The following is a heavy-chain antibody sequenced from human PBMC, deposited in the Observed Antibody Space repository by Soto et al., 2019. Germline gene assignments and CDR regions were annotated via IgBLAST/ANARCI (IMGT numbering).Heavy chain of an antibody. V-gene: IGHV1-18*01. J-gene: IGHJ4*02. Sequence: QVQLVQSGAEVKKPGASVKVSCKASGYTFTTYGISWVRQAPGQGLEWMGWISAYNGNTNYAQKLQGRVTMTKDTSTSTAYMERRSRRSHDTAVYYCARAVLDHHGDAKFDDWGQGTLVTV. CDR2: ISAYNGNT. CDR1: GYTFTTYG. CDR3: ARAVLDHHGDAKFDD. D-gene: IGHD4-17*01.